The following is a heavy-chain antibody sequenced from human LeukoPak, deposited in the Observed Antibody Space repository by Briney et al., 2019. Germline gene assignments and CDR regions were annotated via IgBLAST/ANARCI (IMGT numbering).Heavy chain of an antibody. CDR1: GGSISSYY. J-gene: IGHJ4*02. D-gene: IGHD2-15*01. CDR2: VSYSGST. V-gene: IGHV4-59*01. CDR3: ARGYCSGGTCYRTFFDY. Sequence: SETLSLTCTVSGGSISSYYWSWIRQPRGKGLEWIGYVSYSGSTNYNSTLKSRVTISVDTSKNQFSLKLSSVTAADTAVYYCARGYCSGGTCYRTFFDYWGQGTLVTVSS.